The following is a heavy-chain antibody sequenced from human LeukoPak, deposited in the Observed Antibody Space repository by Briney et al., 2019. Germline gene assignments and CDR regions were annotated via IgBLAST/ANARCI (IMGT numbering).Heavy chain of an antibody. CDR2: ISSSSSYI. D-gene: IGHD3-9*01. CDR1: GFTFSSYS. V-gene: IGHV3-21*01. Sequence: PGGSLRLSCAASGFTFSSYSMNWVRQPPGKGLEWVASISSSSSYIYYADSGKGRFTISRDNAKNSLYLQMDSLRAEDTAVYYCARDPTYFDWLPVYWGQGTLVTVSS. J-gene: IGHJ4*02. CDR3: ARDPTYFDWLPVY.